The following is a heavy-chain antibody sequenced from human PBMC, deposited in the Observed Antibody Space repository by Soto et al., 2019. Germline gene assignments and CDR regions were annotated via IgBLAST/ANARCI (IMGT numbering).Heavy chain of an antibody. V-gene: IGHV3-30*18. D-gene: IGHD6-6*01. CDR2: ISYDGSNK. CDR3: AKYSGSAGSDY. CDR1: GFTFSSYG. J-gene: IGHJ4*02. Sequence: QVQLVESGGGVVQPGRSLRLSCAASGFTFSSYGMHWVRQAPGKGLEWVAVISYDGSNKYYADSVKGRFTISRDNSKKSLYLQMNSLRSEDRAVYYCAKYSGSAGSDYWGQGTLVTVSS.